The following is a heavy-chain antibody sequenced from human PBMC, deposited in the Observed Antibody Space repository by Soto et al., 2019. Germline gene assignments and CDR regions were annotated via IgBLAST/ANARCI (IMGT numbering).Heavy chain of an antibody. CDR1: GFTFSSYW. J-gene: IGHJ3*02. D-gene: IGHD1-20*01. V-gene: IGHV3-7*01. CDR2: IKQDGSEK. Sequence: GGSLRLSCAASGFTFSSYWMSWVRQAPGKGLEWVANIKQDGSEKYYVDSVKGRFTISRDNAKNSLYLQMNSLRAEDTAVYYCARDRNWNHPLDAFDIWGQGTMVTVSS. CDR3: ARDRNWNHPLDAFDI.